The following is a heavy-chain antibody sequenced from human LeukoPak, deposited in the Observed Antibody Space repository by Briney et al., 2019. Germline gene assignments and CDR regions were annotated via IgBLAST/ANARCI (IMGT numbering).Heavy chain of an antibody. CDR2: ISYDGSNK. D-gene: IGHD2-21*01. V-gene: IGHV3-30*18. CDR1: GFTFSSYG. J-gene: IGHJ4*02. Sequence: GGSLRLSCAASGFTFSSYGMHWVRQAPGKGLEWVAVISYDGSNKYYADSVKRRFTITRDNSKNTLYLQMNSLRAEDTAVYYCAKEIRFPYYFDYWGQRTLVTVSS. CDR3: AKEIRFPYYFDY.